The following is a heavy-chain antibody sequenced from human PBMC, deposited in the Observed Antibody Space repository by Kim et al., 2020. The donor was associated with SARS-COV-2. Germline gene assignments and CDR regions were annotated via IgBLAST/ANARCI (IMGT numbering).Heavy chain of an antibody. CDR3: ARNPKRDY. J-gene: IGHJ4*02. V-gene: IGHV3-21*01. CDR2: SNYN. Sequence: SNYNYYADAVNGRFTISRDNAKTSLYLQMNSLRPDDTAFYFCARNPKRDYWGQGTLVTVSS.